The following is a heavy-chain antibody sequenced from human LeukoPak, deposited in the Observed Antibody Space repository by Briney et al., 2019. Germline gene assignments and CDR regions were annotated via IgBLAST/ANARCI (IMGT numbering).Heavy chain of an antibody. CDR1: GGSISSSSYY. D-gene: IGHD1-1*01. CDR2: IYYSGST. Sequence: PSETLSLTCTVSGGSISSSSYYWGWIRQPPGKGLEWIGSIYYSGSTYYNPSLKSRVTISVDTSKNQFSLKLSSVTAADTAVYYCARLGWGTTGTTGFIWAPDDAFGIWGQGTMVTVSS. V-gene: IGHV4-39*01. CDR3: ARLGWGTTGTTGFIWAPDDAFGI. J-gene: IGHJ3*02.